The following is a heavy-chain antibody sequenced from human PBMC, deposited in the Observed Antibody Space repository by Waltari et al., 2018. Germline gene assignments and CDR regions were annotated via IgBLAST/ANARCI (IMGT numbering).Heavy chain of an antibody. CDR1: VFTVYTPH. J-gene: IGHJ4*02. D-gene: IGHD5-18*01. CDR2: MYPPGSS. CDR3: ARARDEHTAMVFFDL. V-gene: IGHV3-66*02. Sequence: DVQLAASGGGLVHPGGSLRLSCAASVFTVYTPHLSWVRQSPGKGLEWVSVMYPPGSSYNADAVECRFSISRDISQNTVHLQMNNLRLEDTAIYYCARARDEHTAMVFFDLWGQGTVVTVSS.